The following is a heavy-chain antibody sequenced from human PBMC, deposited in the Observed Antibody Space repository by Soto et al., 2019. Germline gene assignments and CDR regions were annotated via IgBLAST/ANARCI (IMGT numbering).Heavy chain of an antibody. Sequence: QVQLQQWGAGLLKPSETLSLTCAVYGGSFSGYYCSWLRQPPGKGPEWIGEINHSGNTKYTPSLESRVTISVDTSKNQFSLTLNSVSAADTAVYYCARTGGMDVWSQGATVTVSS. CDR2: INHSGNT. J-gene: IGHJ6*02. V-gene: IGHV4-34*01. CDR1: GGSFSGYY. CDR3: ARTGGMDV.